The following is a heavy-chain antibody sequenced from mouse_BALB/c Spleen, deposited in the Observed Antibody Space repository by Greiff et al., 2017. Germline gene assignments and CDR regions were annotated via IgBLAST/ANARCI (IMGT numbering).Heavy chain of an antibody. V-gene: IGHV5-17*02. D-gene: IGHD1-1*01. CDR3: ARRYYYGSSYDWYFDV. Sequence: EVQRVESGGGLVQPGGSRKLSCAASGFTFSSFGMHWVRQAPEKGLEWVAYISSGSSTIYYADTVKGRFTISRDNPKNTLFLQMTSLRSEDTAMYYCARRYYYGSSYDWYFDVWGAGTTVTVSS. CDR2: ISSGSSTI. CDR1: GFTFSSFG. J-gene: IGHJ1*01.